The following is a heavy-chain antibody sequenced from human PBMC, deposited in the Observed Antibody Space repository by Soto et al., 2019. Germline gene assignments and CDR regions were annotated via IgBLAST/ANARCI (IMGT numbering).Heavy chain of an antibody. CDR3: AQARDPHCVRLPFDS. CDR2: FSATSENT. D-gene: IGHD2-21*02. CDR1: GFFFSSYT. Sequence: EVQLLESGGGLVQPGGSLRLSCVGSGFFFSSYTMTWVRQAPGKGVEWGPSFSATSENTYYADSVRGRFTISRDNSKTPLFLQMNSLTAADTAMYYCAQARDPHCVRLPFDSWGQGILVIVSS. J-gene: IGHJ5*01. V-gene: IGHV3-23*01.